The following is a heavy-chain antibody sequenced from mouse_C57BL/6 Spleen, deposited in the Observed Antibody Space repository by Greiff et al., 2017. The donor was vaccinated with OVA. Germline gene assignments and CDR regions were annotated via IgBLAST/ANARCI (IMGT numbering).Heavy chain of an antibody. CDR3: ARDEYYNFDY. J-gene: IGHJ2*01. V-gene: IGHV5-17*01. CDR1: GFTFSDYG. D-gene: IGHD2-12*01. CDR2: ISSGSSTI. Sequence: EVQLQESGGGLVKPGGSLKLSCAASGFTFSDYGMHWVRQAPEKGLEWVAYISSGSSTIYYADTVKGRFTISRDNAKNTLFLQMTSLRSEDTAMYYCARDEYYNFDYWGQGTTLTVSS.